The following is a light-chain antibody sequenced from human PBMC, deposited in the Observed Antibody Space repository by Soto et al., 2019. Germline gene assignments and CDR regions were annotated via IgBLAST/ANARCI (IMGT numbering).Light chain of an antibody. CDR3: CSYAGSSTVV. J-gene: IGLJ2*01. CDR1: SSDVGGYNL. Sequence: QSVLTQPASVSGSPGQSITISCTGVSSDVGGYNLVSWYQQHPGKAPKLMIYEGSKRPSGVSNRFSGSKSGNTASLTISGLQAEDEADYYCCSYAGSSTVVFGGGTKLTVL. CDR2: EGS. V-gene: IGLV2-23*01.